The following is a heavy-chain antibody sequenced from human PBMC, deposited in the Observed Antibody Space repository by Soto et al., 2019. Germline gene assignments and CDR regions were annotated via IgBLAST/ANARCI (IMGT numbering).Heavy chain of an antibody. CDR1: GYSFSNYW. Sequence: PGESLKISCKTSGYSFSNYWLGRVRQMRGKGLEWVGVMYPGDSQTRYSPSFQGQVTISVDKSISTAYLHWSSLKASDTAMYYCARADTAMGYYGMDVWGQGTTVTVSS. J-gene: IGHJ6*02. CDR2: MYPGDSQT. CDR3: ARADTAMGYYGMDV. D-gene: IGHD2-2*01. V-gene: IGHV5-51*01.